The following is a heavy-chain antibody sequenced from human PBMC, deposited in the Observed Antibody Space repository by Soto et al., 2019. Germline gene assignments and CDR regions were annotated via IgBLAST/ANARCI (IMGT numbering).Heavy chain of an antibody. CDR1: GYTFTSYG. J-gene: IGHJ4*02. CDR3: ARDHQPYYYDSSGLGY. D-gene: IGHD3-22*01. V-gene: IGHV1-18*01. CDR2: IAAYNGNT. Sequence: ASVKVSCKASGYTFTSYGISWVRQAPGQGLEWMGWIAAYNGNTDYAQKFQGRVTMTTDASTSTAYMELRSLRSDDTAVYYCARDHQPYYYDSSGLGYWGQGTLVTVSS.